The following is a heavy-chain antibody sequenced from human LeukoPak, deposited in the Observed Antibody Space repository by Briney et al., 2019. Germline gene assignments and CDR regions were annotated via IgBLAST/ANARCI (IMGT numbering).Heavy chain of an antibody. CDR2: INHSGST. V-gene: IGHV4-34*01. CDR3: ARGNDSSVSFNY. J-gene: IGHJ4*02. CDR1: GGSFSGYY. Sequence: SETLSLTCAVYGGSFSGYYWSWIRQPPGKGLEWIGEINHSGSTNYNPSLKSRVTISVDTSKNQFSLKLSSVTAADTAVYYCARGNDSSVSFNYWGQGTLVTVSS. D-gene: IGHD3-22*01.